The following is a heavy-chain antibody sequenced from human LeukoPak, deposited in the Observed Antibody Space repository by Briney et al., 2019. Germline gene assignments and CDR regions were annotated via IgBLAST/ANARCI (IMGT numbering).Heavy chain of an antibody. D-gene: IGHD3-22*01. CDR3: ARDEGYYDSSGYPYNWFDP. CDR1: GGTFSSYA. V-gene: IGHV1-69*05. J-gene: IGHJ5*02. Sequence: ASVKVSCKASGGTFSSYAISWVRQAPGQGLEWMGGIIPIFGTANYAQKFQGRVTITTDESTSTAYMELSSLRSEDTAVYYCARDEGYYDSSGYPYNWFDPWGQGTLVTVSS. CDR2: IIPIFGTA.